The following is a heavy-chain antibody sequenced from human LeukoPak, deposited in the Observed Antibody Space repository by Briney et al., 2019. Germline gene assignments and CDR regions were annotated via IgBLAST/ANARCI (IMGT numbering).Heavy chain of an antibody. CDR1: GGTFSSYA. J-gene: IGHJ4*02. CDR2: IIPIFGTA. V-gene: IGHV1-69*13. CDR3: ARGLTRTYDLGY. Sequence: ASVKVSYKAAGGTFSSYAISWVRQAPGRGLEWMGGIIPIFGTANYAQKFQGRVTITADESASTAYMELSSLRSEDTAVYYCARGLTRTYDLGYWGQGTLVTVSS. D-gene: IGHD5-12*01.